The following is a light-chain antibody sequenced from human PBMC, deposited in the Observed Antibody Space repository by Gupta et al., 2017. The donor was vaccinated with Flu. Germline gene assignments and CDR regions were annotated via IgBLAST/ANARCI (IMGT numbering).Light chain of an antibody. CDR2: SNN. V-gene: IGLV1-44*01. CDR1: SSNIGSNT. CDR3: AAWDDRLNGWV. Sequence: QSVLTQPPSASVTTGPRVTISSSGRSSNIGSNTVNWYQQLPGTAPKLLIYSNNQRPSGVPDRFSGSKSGTSASLAISGLQSEDEADYYCAAWDDRLNGWVFGGGTKLTVL. J-gene: IGLJ3*02.